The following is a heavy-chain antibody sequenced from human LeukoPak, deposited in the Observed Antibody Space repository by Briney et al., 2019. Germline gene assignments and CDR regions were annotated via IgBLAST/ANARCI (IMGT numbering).Heavy chain of an antibody. D-gene: IGHD3-9*01. CDR1: GYTFTSYG. CDR3: ARGTNHYDILTGYYTQYYFDY. V-gene: IGHV1-18*01. J-gene: IGHJ4*02. CDR2: ISAYNGNT. Sequence: ASVKVSCKASGYTFTSYGISWVRQAPGQGLEWMGWISAYNGNTSYAQKLQGRVTMTTDTSTSTAYMELRSLRSDDTAVYYCARGTNHYDILTGYYTQYYFDYWGQGTLVTVSS.